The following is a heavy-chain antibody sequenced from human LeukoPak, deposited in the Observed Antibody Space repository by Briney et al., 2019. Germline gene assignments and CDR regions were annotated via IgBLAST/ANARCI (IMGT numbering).Heavy chain of an antibody. V-gene: IGHV3-23*01. Sequence: GGSLRLSCVASGFTFNNYAMSWVRQAPGRGLEWASSTAGSGISKDYADSVKGRFTISKDKSKNTLYLQMDNLRAEDTGVYFCARLPTFYYDSSGYHYDYWGQGTLVTVSS. J-gene: IGHJ4*02. CDR3: ARLPTFYYDSSGYHYDY. CDR2: TAGSGISK. D-gene: IGHD3-22*01. CDR1: GFTFNNYA.